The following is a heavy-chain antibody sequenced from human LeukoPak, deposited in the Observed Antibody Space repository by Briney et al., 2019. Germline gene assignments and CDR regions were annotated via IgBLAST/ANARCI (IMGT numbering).Heavy chain of an antibody. CDR2: IKQDGSEK. D-gene: IGHD6-13*01. V-gene: IGHV3-7*03. J-gene: IGHJ4*02. CDR3: ARPPRYSSSWLDC. CDR1: GFTFSTYG. Sequence: GRSLRLSCAASGFTFSTYGMHWVRQAPGKGLEWVANIKQDGSEKYYVDSVKGRFTISRDDAKNSLYLQMNSLRAEDTAVYYCARPPRYSSSWLDCWGQGALVTVSS.